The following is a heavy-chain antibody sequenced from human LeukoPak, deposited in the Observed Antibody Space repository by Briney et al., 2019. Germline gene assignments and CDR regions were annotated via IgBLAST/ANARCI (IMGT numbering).Heavy chain of an antibody. CDR3: ARELFALDGLERLGLGF. CDR2: IKQEGSER. D-gene: IGHD3-10*01. Sequence: GGSPRLSCAASGFTFSRFWMTWVRQAPGKGLEWVASIKQEGSERYYVDSMKGRSTISRDNADNSLYLEVTTLRAEDTAVYYCARELFALDGLERLGLGFWGQGTLVTVSS. V-gene: IGHV3-7*01. CDR1: GFTFSRFW. J-gene: IGHJ4*02.